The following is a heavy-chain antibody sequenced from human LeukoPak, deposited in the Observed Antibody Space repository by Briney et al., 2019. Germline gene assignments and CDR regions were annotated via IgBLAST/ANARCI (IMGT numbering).Heavy chain of an antibody. V-gene: IGHV4-59*08. D-gene: IGHD5-24*01. CDR2: FYYSGAT. Sequence: SETLSLTCTVSGGSITSSYWSWLRQPPGKGLQWIGYFYYSGATNYNLSLKSRVTISVDTSKTQLSLKMTSMTAADTAVYYCARSNARDGYNFGYWGQGTLVTVSS. CDR1: GGSITSSY. J-gene: IGHJ4*02. CDR3: ARSNARDGYNFGY.